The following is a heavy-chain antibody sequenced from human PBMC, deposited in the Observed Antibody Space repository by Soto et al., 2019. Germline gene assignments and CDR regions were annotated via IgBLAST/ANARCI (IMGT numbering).Heavy chain of an antibody. Sequence: QVQLVESGGGVVQPGRSLRLSCAASGFTVRTHGMYWVRQAAGKGLEWVALIWHDGTKENYADSVKGRFTISKDNSKNSLHLQMNSLRAEDTAVYYCARRGAFDYWGQGALVTVSS. CDR3: ARRGAFDY. CDR1: GFTVRTHG. J-gene: IGHJ4*02. D-gene: IGHD3-16*01. V-gene: IGHV3-33*03. CDR2: IWHDGTKE.